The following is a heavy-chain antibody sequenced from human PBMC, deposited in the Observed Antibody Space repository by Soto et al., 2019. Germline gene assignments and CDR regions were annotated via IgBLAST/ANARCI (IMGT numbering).Heavy chain of an antibody. CDR2: IWYDGSNK. CDR3: ARGKMMMGSRESDYVDY. J-gene: IGHJ4*02. CDR1: GFTFSSYG. V-gene: IGHV3-33*01. Sequence: QVQLVESGGGVVQPGRSLRLSCAASGFTFSSYGMHWVRQAPGKGLEWVAVIWYDGSNKYYADSVKGRFTISRDNSKNTLYLQMNSLRAEDTAVYYCARGKMMMGSRESDYVDYWGQGTLVTVSS. D-gene: IGHD3-10*01.